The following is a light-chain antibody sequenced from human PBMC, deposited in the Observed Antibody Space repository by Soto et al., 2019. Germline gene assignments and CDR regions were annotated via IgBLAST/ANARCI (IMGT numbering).Light chain of an antibody. Sequence: EIVLTQSPGTLSLSPGERATLSFRASQSVSIFLAWYQQKPGQAPRLLIYRASNRATGIPARFSGSGSGTDFTLTISSLESEDFAFYYCHQSSDWPITFGQGTLPE. CDR1: QSVSIF. V-gene: IGKV3-11*01. CDR2: RAS. CDR3: HQSSDWPIT. J-gene: IGKJ5*01.